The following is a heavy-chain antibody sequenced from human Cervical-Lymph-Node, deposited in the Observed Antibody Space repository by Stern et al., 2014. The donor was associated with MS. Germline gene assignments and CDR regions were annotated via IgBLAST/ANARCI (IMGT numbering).Heavy chain of an antibody. CDR3: ATDGEMTTIGLQY. Sequence: VQLGESGAEVRKPGSSVRVSCQASGGTFSTHAFSWGGQAPGQGLEWLGGVIPLFGTSHYAQNFQGRLTIFADESTSTAYMELTSLTSEDTAVYYCATDGEMTTIGLQYWGQGALVTVSS. D-gene: IGHD5-24*01. CDR1: GGTFSTHA. CDR2: VIPLFGTS. V-gene: IGHV1-69*01. J-gene: IGHJ4*02.